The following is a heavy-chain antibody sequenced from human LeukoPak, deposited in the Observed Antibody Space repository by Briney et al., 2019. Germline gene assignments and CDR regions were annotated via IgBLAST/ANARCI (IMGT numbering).Heavy chain of an antibody. V-gene: IGHV3-48*04. Sequence: GGSLRLSCAASGFTFSTYNMNWVRQAPGKGLEWISYISSSSSTIYYADSVKGRFTISRDNAKNSLYLQMNSLRAEDTAVYYCARVRYGGKFDYWGQGTLVTVSS. CDR1: GFTFSTYN. CDR2: ISSSSSTI. D-gene: IGHD4-23*01. CDR3: ARVRYGGKFDY. J-gene: IGHJ4*02.